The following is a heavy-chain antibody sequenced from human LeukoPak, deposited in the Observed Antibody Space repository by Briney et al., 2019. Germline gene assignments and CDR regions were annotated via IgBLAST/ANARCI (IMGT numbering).Heavy chain of an antibody. V-gene: IGHV3-48*01. D-gene: IGHD2/OR15-2a*01. Sequence: PGGSLRLSCAASGFTLNIYSMNWARRAPGKGLEWISYITASSNTIYYADSVKGRFTISRDNAKNSLYLQMNSLRAEDTAVYYCATSNGHLDNWGQGTLVTVSS. J-gene: IGHJ4*02. CDR1: GFTLNIYS. CDR2: ITASSNTI. CDR3: ATSNGHLDN.